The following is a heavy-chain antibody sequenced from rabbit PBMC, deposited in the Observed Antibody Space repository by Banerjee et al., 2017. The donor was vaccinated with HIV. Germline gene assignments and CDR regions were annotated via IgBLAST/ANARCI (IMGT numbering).Heavy chain of an antibody. J-gene: IGHJ4*01. D-gene: IGHD4-1*01. CDR2: IDAGTSGTT. V-gene: IGHV1S45*01. Sequence: QEQLEEIGGGLVQPGGSLTLSCKASGFDISNGYMDWVRQAPGKGLEWIACIDAGTSGTTYYASWVNGRFTISLDNAQNTVFLQMTSLTAADTASYFCARDLAGVIGWNFGLWGPGTLVTVS. CDR1: GFDISNGY. CDR3: ARDLAGVIGWNFGL.